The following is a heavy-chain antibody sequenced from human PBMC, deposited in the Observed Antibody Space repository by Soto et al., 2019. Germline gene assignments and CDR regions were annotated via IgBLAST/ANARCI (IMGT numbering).Heavy chain of an antibody. CDR2: INPNSGGT. J-gene: IGHJ5*02. Sequence: ASVKVSCKASGYTFTGYYMHWVRQAPGQGLEWMGWINPNSGGTNYAQKFQGWVTMTRDTSISTAYMEMGRLRSDDTAVYYCARGGYSSGWYWFDPWGQGTLVTVSS. CDR3: ARGGYSSGWYWFDP. CDR1: GYTFTGYY. D-gene: IGHD6-19*01. V-gene: IGHV1-2*04.